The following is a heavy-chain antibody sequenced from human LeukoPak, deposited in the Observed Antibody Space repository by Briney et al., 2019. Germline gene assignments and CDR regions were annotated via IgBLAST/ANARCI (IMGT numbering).Heavy chain of an antibody. CDR2: INHRGST. Sequence: SETLSLTCNVSGGSISSSTYHWSWIRQPPGKGLEWIGEINHRGSTNYNPSLKSRVTISVDTSKNQFSLKLSSVTAADTAVYYCASTSAMVYFDYWGQGTLVTVSS. CDR3: ASTSAMVYFDY. CDR1: GGSISSSTYH. D-gene: IGHD5-18*01. V-gene: IGHV4-39*07. J-gene: IGHJ4*02.